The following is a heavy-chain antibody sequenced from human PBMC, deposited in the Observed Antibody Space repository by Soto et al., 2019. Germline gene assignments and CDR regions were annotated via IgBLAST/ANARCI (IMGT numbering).Heavy chain of an antibody. Sequence: GGSLRLSCAASGFTFDDYAMQWVRQAPGKGLEWVSGISWNSGSIGYADSVKGRFTISRDNAKNSLYLQMNSLRAEDTALYYCAKAPSPWDAFDIWGQGTMVTVSS. CDR1: GFTFDDYA. J-gene: IGHJ3*02. V-gene: IGHV3-9*01. CDR2: ISWNSGSI. CDR3: AKAPSPWDAFDI.